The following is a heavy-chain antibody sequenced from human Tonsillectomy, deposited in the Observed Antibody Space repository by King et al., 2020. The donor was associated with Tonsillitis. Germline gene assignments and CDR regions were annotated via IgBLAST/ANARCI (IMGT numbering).Heavy chain of an antibody. Sequence: VQLVESGAEVKKPGASVKVSCKASGYTFTSHDINWVRQATGQGLEWMGWMNPNSGNTGYAQKFQGRVTMTRNTSIRTAYMERSSLRSEDTAVYYCARTGEWDYYDSSGSSYYYYGMDVWGQGTTVTVSS. D-gene: IGHD3-22*01. J-gene: IGHJ6*02. CDR3: ARTGEWDYYDSSGSSYYYYGMDV. CDR2: MNPNSGNT. CDR1: GYTFTSHD. V-gene: IGHV1-8*02.